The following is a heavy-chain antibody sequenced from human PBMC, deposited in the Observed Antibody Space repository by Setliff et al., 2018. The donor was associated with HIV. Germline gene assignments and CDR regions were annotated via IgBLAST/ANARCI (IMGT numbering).Heavy chain of an antibody. CDR3: ATDHPGYYDSSGRD. Sequence: ASVKVSCKVSGYILTELSMHWVRQAPGKGLEWMGGFDPEDGETIYGQKFQGRVTMTEDTSTDTAYMELSSLRFEDTAVYYCATDHPGYYDSSGRDWGQGTLVTVSS. D-gene: IGHD3-22*01. CDR1: GYILTELS. V-gene: IGHV1-24*01. J-gene: IGHJ1*01. CDR2: FDPEDGET.